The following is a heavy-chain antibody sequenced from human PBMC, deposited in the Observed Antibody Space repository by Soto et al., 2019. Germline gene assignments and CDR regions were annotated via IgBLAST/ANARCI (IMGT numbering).Heavy chain of an antibody. J-gene: IGHJ5*02. D-gene: IGHD3-10*01. V-gene: IGHV4-4*07. CDR3: AREGGITMVRGVIPQLGFDP. Sequence: SETLSLTCTVCGGSISSYYWSWIRQPAGKGLEWIGRIYTSGSTNCNPSLKSRVTMSVDTSKNQFSLKLSSVTAADTAVYYCAREGGITMVRGVIPQLGFDPWGQGTLVTVSS. CDR1: GGSISSYY. CDR2: IYTSGST.